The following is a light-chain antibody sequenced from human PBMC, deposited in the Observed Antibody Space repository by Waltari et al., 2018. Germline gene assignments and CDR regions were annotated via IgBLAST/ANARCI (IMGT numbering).Light chain of an antibody. V-gene: IGKV1-12*01. J-gene: IGKJ1*01. CDR1: QGITSW. CDR3: QQSHYFPPT. CDR2: AAA. Sequence: DIQMTQSPSSVSASVGDRVTITCRARQGITSWISWYQQKPGRAPKLLIHAAASLQSGVLPMFRGSGSGTLFTLTISSLQPEDFATYYCQQSHYFPPTFGQGTKVEIK.